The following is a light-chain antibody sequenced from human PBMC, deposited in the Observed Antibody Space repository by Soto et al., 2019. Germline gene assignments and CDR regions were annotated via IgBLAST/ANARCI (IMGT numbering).Light chain of an antibody. CDR3: AAWDDSLNGLV. J-gene: IGLJ1*01. CDR1: SSNIGSNT. V-gene: IGLV1-44*01. CDR2: SNN. Sequence: QSVLTQPPSASGTPGQRVTISCSGSSSNIGSNTVNLYQQLPGTAPKLLIYSNNQRPSGVPDRFSGSKSGTSASLAISGLQSEDEDDYYCAAWDDSLNGLVFGTGTKVTVL.